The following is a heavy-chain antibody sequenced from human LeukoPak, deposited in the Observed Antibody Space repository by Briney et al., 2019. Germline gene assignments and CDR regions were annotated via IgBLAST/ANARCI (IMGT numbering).Heavy chain of an antibody. CDR2: IYYSGST. J-gene: IGHJ4*02. CDR1: GGSITIADYW. D-gene: IGHD2-21*01. CDR3: ARQIGRGLWAFDY. Sequence: PSESLSLACTVSGGSITIADYWWAWIRPPPGKGLEWTASIYYSGSTHSHPALKSRAYISVETSNSLFSLKLCSVTAAETAVYYCARQIGRGLWAFDYWGQGTPVTVSS. V-gene: IGHV4-39*01.